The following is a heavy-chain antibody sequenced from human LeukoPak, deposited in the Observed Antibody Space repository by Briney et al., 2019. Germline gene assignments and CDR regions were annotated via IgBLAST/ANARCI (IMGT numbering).Heavy chain of an antibody. CDR2: IIPIFGTA. J-gene: IGHJ4*02. Sequence: SVKVSCKASGVTFSSYAISWVRQAPGQGLEWMGGIIPIFGTANYAQKFQGRVTITADESTSTAYMELSSLRSEDTAVYYCAREPTYYYDSSGYSWFDYWGQGTLVTVSS. D-gene: IGHD3-22*01. CDR3: AREPTYYYDSSGYSWFDY. CDR1: GVTFSSYA. V-gene: IGHV1-69*13.